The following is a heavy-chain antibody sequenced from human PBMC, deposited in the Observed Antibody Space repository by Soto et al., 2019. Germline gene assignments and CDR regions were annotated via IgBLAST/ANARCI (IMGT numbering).Heavy chain of an antibody. CDR2: ISYDGSNK. CDR1: GFTFSSYG. V-gene: IGHV3-30*18. J-gene: IGHJ4*02. CDR3: AKDGEDCTNGVCSPTPAQVDY. D-gene: IGHD2-8*01. Sequence: QPVGSLRLSCAASGFTFSSYGMHWVRQAPGKGLEWVAVISYDGSNKYYADSVKGRFTISRDNSKNTLYLQMNSLRAEGTAVYYCAKDGEDCTNGVCSPTPAQVDYWGQGTLVTVSS.